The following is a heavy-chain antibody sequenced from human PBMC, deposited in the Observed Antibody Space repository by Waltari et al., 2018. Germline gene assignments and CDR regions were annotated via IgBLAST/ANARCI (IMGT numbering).Heavy chain of an antibody. CDR2: IIPIFGTA. V-gene: IGHV1-69*05. CDR3: ARGRIFGVVTLPYYYYGMDV. D-gene: IGHD3-3*01. CDR1: GGTFSSYA. J-gene: IGHJ6*02. Sequence: QVQLVQSGAEVKKPGSSVKVSCKASGGTFSSYAISWVRQAPGQGLEWMGGIIPIFGTANYAQKFQGRVTITTDESTSTAYMELSSLRSEDTAVYYCARGRIFGVVTLPYYYYGMDVWGQGTTVTVSS.